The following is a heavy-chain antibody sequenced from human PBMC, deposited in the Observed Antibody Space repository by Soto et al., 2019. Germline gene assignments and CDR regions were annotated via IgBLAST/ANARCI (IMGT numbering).Heavy chain of an antibody. J-gene: IGHJ4*02. CDR1: RLTFSDYY. D-gene: IGHD5-18*01. CDR2: ISSSGTTI. V-gene: IGHV3-11*01. CDR3: VARIQLWNRVDF. Sequence: GGSLRLSCAASRLTFSDYYMSWIRQAPGKGLEWLSHISSSGTTIHYADSVKGRFTISRDNAKKSLFLQMNSLRAEDTAVYYCVARIQLWNRVDFWGQGTLVTVSS.